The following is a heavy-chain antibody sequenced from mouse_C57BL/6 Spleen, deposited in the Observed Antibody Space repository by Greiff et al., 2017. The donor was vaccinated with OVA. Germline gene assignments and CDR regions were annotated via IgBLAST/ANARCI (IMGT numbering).Heavy chain of an antibody. V-gene: IGHV1-55*01. CDR1: GYTFTSYW. D-gene: IGHD2-4*01. Sequence: QVQLQQPGAELVKPGASVKMSCKASGYTFTSYWITWVKQRPGKGLEWIGDIYPGSGSTNYNEKFKSKATLTVDTSSSPAYMQLSSLTSEDSAVYYCARSRYYDYDGLDYWGQGTTLTVSA. J-gene: IGHJ2*01. CDR3: ARSRYYDYDGLDY. CDR2: IYPGSGST.